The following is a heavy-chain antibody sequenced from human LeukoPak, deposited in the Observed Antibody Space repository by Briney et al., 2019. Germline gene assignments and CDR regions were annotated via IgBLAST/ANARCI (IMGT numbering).Heavy chain of an antibody. CDR3: ARRDISSGWSFDY. Sequence: SGTLSLRCTFIEASGRSYWWRWTGQPGGQALERIGQIHTSGSTNYNPPLKSRVTMSIDTPENQLSLTIRSVTAADTAVYYCARRDISSGWSFDYWGQGTLVSVSS. CDR2: IHTSGST. D-gene: IGHD6-19*01. V-gene: IGHV4-4*07. CDR1: EASGRSYW. J-gene: IGHJ4*02.